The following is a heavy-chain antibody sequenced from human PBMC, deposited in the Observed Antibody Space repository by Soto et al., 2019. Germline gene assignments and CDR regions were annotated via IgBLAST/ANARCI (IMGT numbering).Heavy chain of an antibody. J-gene: IGHJ4*02. V-gene: IGHV6-1*01. CDR3: ARENTNYSSGWYYFDY. D-gene: IGHD6-19*01. CDR2: TYYRSKWYN. CDR1: GDSVSSNSAA. Sequence: SETLSLTCAISGDSVSSNSAAWNWIRQSPSRGLEWLGRTYYRSKWYNDYAVSVKSRITINPDTSKNQFSLQLNSVTPEDTAVYYCARENTNYSSGWYYFDYWGQGTLVTVSS.